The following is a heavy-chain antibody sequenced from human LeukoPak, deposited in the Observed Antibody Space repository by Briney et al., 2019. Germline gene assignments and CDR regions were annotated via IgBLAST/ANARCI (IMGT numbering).Heavy chain of an antibody. CDR2: INQCGST. V-gene: IGHV4-34*01. CDR3: AASRRVYETTVTTWSSIYFDY. J-gene: IGHJ4*02. Sequence: KSSETLSLICAVYGGPFRSYYWSWIREPPGKGLEWIGEINQCGSTNSNPSLKSRITVPIDTSKNQFSLKLSSVTAADTAVYYCAASRRVYETTVTTWSSIYFDYWGQGTLVTVSS. CDR1: GGPFRSYY. D-gene: IGHD4-17*01.